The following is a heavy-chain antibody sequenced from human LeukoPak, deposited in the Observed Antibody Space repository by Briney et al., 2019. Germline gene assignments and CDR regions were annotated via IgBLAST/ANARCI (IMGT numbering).Heavy chain of an antibody. J-gene: IGHJ3*02. CDR2: IYHSGST. CDR3: ARGALSITIFGVGVDAFDI. Sequence: SETLSLTCTVSGGSISSGGYYWSWIRQPPGKGLEWIGYIYHSGSTYYNPSLKSRVTISVDTSKNQFSLKVSSVTAADTAVYYCARGALSITIFGVGVDAFDIWGQGTMVTVSS. V-gene: IGHV4-30-2*05. D-gene: IGHD3-3*01. CDR1: GGSISSGGYY.